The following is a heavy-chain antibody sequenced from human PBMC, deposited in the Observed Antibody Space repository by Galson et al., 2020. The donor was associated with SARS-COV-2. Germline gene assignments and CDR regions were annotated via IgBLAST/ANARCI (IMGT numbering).Heavy chain of an antibody. J-gene: IGHJ4*02. CDR3: AREYNWNYLNEFDY. CDR2: ISSSSSTI. D-gene: IGHD1-7*01. V-gene: IGHV3-48*04. CDR1: GFTFSSYS. Sequence: GESLKISCAASGFTFSSYSMNWVRQAPGKGLEWVSYISSSSSTIYYADSVKGRFNISRDNAKNSLYLQMNSLRAEDTAVYYCAREYNWNYLNEFDYWGQGTLVTVSS.